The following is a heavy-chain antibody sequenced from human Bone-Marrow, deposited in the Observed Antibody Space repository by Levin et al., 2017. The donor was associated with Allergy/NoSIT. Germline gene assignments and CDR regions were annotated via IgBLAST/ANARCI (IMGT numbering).Heavy chain of an antibody. CDR3: ASVAGYCSGGSCYSGAFDI. CDR1: GFTFSSYS. CDR2: ISSSSSYI. D-gene: IGHD2-15*01. J-gene: IGHJ3*02. V-gene: IGHV3-21*01. Sequence: GESLKISCAASGFTFSSYSMNWVRQAPGKGLEWVSSISSSSSYIYYADSVKGRFTISRDNAKNSLYLQMNSLRAEDTAVYYCASVAGYCSGGSCYSGAFDIWGQGTMVTVSS.